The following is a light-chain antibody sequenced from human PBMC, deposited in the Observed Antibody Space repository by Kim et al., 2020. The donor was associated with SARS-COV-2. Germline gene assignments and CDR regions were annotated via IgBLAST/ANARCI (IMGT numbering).Light chain of an antibody. V-gene: IGKV3-20*01. CDR1: QSVSSSY. CDR2: GAS. Sequence: EIVLTQSPGTLSLSPGERATLSSRASQSVSSSYLAWYQQKPGQAPRLLIYGASSRATGIPDRFSGSGSGTDFTLTISRLEPEDFAVYYCQQYGSSPPYTFGQGTKLEI. CDR3: QQYGSSPPYT. J-gene: IGKJ2*01.